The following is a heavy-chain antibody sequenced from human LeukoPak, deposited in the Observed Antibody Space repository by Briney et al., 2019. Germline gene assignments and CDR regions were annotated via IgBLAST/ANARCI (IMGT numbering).Heavy chain of an antibody. D-gene: IGHD3-3*01. V-gene: IGHV4-39*07. CDR1: GGSISSSSYY. CDR2: IYYSGST. CDR3: ARAHTPGYDFWSGYYPPPYYFDY. J-gene: IGHJ4*02. Sequence: SETLSLTCTVSGGSISSSSYYWGWIRQPPGKGLEWIGSIYYSGSTYYNPSLKSRVTISVDTSKNQFSLKLSSVTAADTAVYYCARAHTPGYDFWSGYYPPPYYFDYWSQGTLVTVSS.